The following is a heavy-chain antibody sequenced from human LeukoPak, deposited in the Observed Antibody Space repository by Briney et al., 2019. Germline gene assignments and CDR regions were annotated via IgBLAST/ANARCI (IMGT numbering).Heavy chain of an antibody. CDR2: INPHSGGT. CDR1: GYXFTGYY. CDR3: ARNYGSGDFDS. D-gene: IGHD3-10*01. V-gene: IGHV1-2*02. J-gene: IGHJ4*02. Sequence: GASVKVSCKASGYXFTGYYILWVRQAPGQGLESVGWINPHSGGTYYTQNFQGRVTMTRDTSISTAYMELSGLKSDDTAVYYCARNYGSGDFDSWGQGTLVTVSS.